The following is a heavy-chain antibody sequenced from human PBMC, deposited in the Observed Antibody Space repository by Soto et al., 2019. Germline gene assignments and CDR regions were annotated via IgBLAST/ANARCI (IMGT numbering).Heavy chain of an antibody. CDR2: ISYDGSNK. D-gene: IGHD6-19*01. Sequence: GGSLRLSCAASGFTFSSYGMHWVRQAPGKGLEWVAVISYDGSNKYYADSVKGRFTISRDNSKNTLYLQMNSLRAEDTAVYYCAKALTGIAVAGSQAYYYYGMDVWGQGTTVTVSS. J-gene: IGHJ6*02. CDR3: AKALTGIAVAGSQAYYYYGMDV. V-gene: IGHV3-30*18. CDR1: GFTFSSYG.